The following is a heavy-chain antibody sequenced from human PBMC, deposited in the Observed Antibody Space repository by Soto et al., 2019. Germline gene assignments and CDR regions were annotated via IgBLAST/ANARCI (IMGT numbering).Heavy chain of an antibody. Sequence: GGSLRLSCAASGFTFSNAWMSWVRQAPGKGLEWVGRIKSKTDGGTTDYAAPVKGRFTISRDDSKNTLYLQMNSLKTEDTAVYYCTTGSDDSSGYYYVDYWGHGTLVTVSS. D-gene: IGHD3-22*01. J-gene: IGHJ4*01. CDR1: GFTFSNAW. CDR3: TTGSDDSSGYYYVDY. CDR2: IKSKTDGGTT. V-gene: IGHV3-15*01.